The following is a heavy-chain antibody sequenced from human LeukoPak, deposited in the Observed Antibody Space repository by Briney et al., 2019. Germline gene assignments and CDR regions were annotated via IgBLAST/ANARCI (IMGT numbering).Heavy chain of an antibody. D-gene: IGHD5-18*01. J-gene: IGHJ4*02. CDR2: IYYSGST. Sequence: SETLSLTCTVSGGSISSYYRSWIRQPPGKGLEWIGYIYYSGSTNYNPSLKSRVTISVHTSKNQFSLKLSSVTAADTAVYYCAREVTRGTAMNYWGQGTLVTVSS. CDR1: GGSISSYY. CDR3: AREVTRGTAMNY. V-gene: IGHV4-59*01.